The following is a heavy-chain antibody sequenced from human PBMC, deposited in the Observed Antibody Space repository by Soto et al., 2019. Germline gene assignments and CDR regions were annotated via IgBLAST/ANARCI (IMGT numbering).Heavy chain of an antibody. CDR3: AREPVCTATDCYAFDA. D-gene: IGHD2-2*01. CDR1: GVSISSSDYA. CDR2: IYFRGGI. J-gene: IGHJ5*02. Sequence: PSETLSLTCNVSGVSISSSDYAWSWIRQSPRKGLEWIAYIYFRGGIHYSPSFRSRATISRDTSTNQLFLSLTSVTAADTAVYYCAREPVCTATDCYAFDAWGQGRLVTVSS. V-gene: IGHV4-30-4*01.